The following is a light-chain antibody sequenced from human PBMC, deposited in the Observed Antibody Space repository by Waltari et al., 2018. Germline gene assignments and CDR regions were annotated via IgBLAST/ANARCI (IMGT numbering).Light chain of an antibody. CDR3: SSYGSSSTVL. V-gene: IGLV2-23*02. CDR1: SSDVGNYNL. J-gene: IGLJ3*02. Sequence: QSALTQPASVSGSPGQSITISCTGTSSDVGNYNLVSWYQQHPGKAPKLMIYEVIKRPSGVSNRFSGSKSGNTASLTISGLQAEDEADYYCSSYGSSSTVLFGGGTKLTVL. CDR2: EVI.